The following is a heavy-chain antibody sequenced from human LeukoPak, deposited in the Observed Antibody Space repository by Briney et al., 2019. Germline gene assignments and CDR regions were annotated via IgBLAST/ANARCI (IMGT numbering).Heavy chain of an antibody. CDR3: AKDRGDIVVVTAILYELDY. CDR2: ISYDGSNK. J-gene: IGHJ4*02. V-gene: IGHV3-30*18. D-gene: IGHD2-21*02. CDR1: GFTFSSYG. Sequence: SGGSLRLSCAASGFTFSSYGMHWVRQAPGKGLEWVAVISYDGSNKYYADSVKGRFTISRDNSKNTLYLQMNSLRAEDTAVYYCAKDRGDIVVVTAILYELDYWGQGTLVTVSS.